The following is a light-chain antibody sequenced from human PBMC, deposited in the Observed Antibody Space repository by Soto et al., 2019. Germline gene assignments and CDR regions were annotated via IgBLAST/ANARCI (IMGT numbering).Light chain of an antibody. CDR2: AAS. V-gene: IGKV1-39*01. Sequence: IQMTQSPSSLSASVVDRVTITCRASQSISSYLNWYQQKPGKAPKLLIYAASSLQSGVPSRFSGSGSGTDFPITISSLQPEDFSTYYCQQSYSTLWTFGQGTEVDIK. CDR1: QSISSY. J-gene: IGKJ1*01. CDR3: QQSYSTLWT.